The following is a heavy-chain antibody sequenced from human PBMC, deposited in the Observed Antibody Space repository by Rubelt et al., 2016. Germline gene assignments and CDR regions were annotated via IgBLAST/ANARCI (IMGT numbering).Heavy chain of an antibody. V-gene: IGHV2-70*15. J-gene: IGHJ6*02. CDR2: LDWDDDT. CDR3: ARILLPDYYDSSGGMDV. D-gene: IGHD3-22*01. Sequence: QVTLRESGPALVKPTQTLTLTCTFSGFSLSTSGMCVSWIRQPPGKALEWLARLDWDDDTYYSTSLKTRLTISEDTSKNQVVLTMTNMDPVDTATYYCARILLPDYYDSSGGMDVWGQGTTVTVSS. CDR1: GFSLSTSGMC.